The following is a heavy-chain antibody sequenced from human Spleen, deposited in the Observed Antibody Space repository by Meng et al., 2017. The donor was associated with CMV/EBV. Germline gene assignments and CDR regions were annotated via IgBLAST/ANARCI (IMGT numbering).Heavy chain of an antibody. CDR1: GFTFSSYS. CDR3: AREPDDFWSGYYNAPHYGMDV. Sequence: GGSLRLSCAASGFTFSSYSMNWVRQAPGKGLEWVSSISSSSSYIYYADSVKGRFTISRDNAKNSLYLQMNSLRAEDTAVYYCAREPDDFWSGYYNAPHYGMDVWGQGTTVTVSS. V-gene: IGHV3-21*01. CDR2: ISSSSSYI. J-gene: IGHJ6*02. D-gene: IGHD3-3*01.